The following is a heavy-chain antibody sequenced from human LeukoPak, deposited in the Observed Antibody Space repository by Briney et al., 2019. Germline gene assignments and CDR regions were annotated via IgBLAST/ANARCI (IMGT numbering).Heavy chain of an antibody. Sequence: ASVKVSCKASGYTFTSYDINWVRQATGQGLEWMGWMNPNSGNTGYAQKFQGRVTITRNTSISTAYMELSSLRSEDTAAYYCAREGDSSGSFDYWGQGTLVTVSS. CDR3: AREGDSSGSFDY. D-gene: IGHD3-22*01. V-gene: IGHV1-8*03. CDR1: GYTFTSYD. J-gene: IGHJ4*02. CDR2: MNPNSGNT.